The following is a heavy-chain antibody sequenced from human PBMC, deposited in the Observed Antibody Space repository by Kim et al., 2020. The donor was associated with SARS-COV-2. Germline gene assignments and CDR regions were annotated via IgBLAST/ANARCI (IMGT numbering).Heavy chain of an antibody. V-gene: IGHV1-24*01. Sequence: KCQGRVTMTEDTSTDTAYMELSSLGSEDTAVYYCAKSPSIAVASWFDPWGQGTLVTVSS. CDR3: AKSPSIAVASWFDP. J-gene: IGHJ5*02. D-gene: IGHD6-13*01.